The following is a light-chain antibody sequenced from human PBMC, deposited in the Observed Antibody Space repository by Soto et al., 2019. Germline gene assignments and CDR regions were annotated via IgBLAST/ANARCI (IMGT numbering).Light chain of an antibody. J-gene: IGKJ2*01. Sequence: DIQMTQSPSTLSASVGDRVTITCRASQSISSWLAWYQQKPGKAPKLLIYDASSLESGVPSRFSGSGSGTEFTLTISSLQPDDFATYYGQQYKSIPLRTFGQGTKLEIK. CDR1: QSISSW. CDR2: DAS. V-gene: IGKV1-5*01. CDR3: QQYKSIPLRT.